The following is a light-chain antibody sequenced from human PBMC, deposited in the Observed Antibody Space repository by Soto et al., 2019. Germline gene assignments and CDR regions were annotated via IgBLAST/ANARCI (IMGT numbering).Light chain of an antibody. Sequence: QAVVTQPPSVSGAPGQRVTISCTGSSSNIGAGYDVHWYQQLPGTAPKLLIYGNSNRPSGVPDRFSGSKSGTSASLAITGLQAEDEADYYGQSYDSSLSGVVFGGGTQLTVL. CDR1: SSNIGAGYD. CDR3: QSYDSSLSGVV. V-gene: IGLV1-40*01. J-gene: IGLJ2*01. CDR2: GNS.